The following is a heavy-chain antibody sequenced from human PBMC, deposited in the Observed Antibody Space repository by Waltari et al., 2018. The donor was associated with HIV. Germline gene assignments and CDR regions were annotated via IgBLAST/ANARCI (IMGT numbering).Heavy chain of an antibody. CDR3: ARHADYYDSSGPWRWFDP. D-gene: IGHD3-22*01. Sequence: EVQLVQSGAEVKKPGESLKISCKGSGYSFTSYWIGWVRQMPGKGLEWMGIIYPGDSDTRYSPSFQGQGTISADKSISTAYLQWSSLKASDTAMYYCARHADYYDSSGPWRWFDPWGQGTLVTVSS. V-gene: IGHV5-51*01. J-gene: IGHJ5*02. CDR2: IYPGDSDT. CDR1: GYSFTSYW.